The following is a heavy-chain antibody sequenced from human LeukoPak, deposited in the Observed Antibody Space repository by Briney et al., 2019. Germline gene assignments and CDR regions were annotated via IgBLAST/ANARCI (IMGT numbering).Heavy chain of an antibody. CDR2: LNPNSGDT. CDR1: GYTFTYYD. Sequence: ASVKVSCKASGYTFTYYDINWVRQATGQEPEWMAWLNPNSGDTGFAQKFQGRLTITRDTSINTAYMELSSLRSEDTAVYYCARGVPSSWSGDEYFQHWGQGTLVTASS. V-gene: IGHV1-8*03. CDR3: ARGVPSSWSGDEYFQH. D-gene: IGHD6-13*01. J-gene: IGHJ1*01.